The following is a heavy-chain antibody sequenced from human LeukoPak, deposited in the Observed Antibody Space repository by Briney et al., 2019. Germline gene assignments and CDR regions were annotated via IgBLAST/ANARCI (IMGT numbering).Heavy chain of an antibody. D-gene: IGHD3-9*01. CDR2: ISSSSSYI. CDR1: GFTFSSYS. J-gene: IGHJ4*02. V-gene: IGHV3-21*04. CDR3: AKGGDKVLRYFDWFTFDY. Sequence: GGSLRLSCAASGFTFSSYSMNWVRQAPGKGLEWVSSISSSSSYIYYADSVKGRFTISRDNSKNTLYLQMNSLRAEDTAVYYCAKGGDKVLRYFDWFTFDYWGQGTLVTVSS.